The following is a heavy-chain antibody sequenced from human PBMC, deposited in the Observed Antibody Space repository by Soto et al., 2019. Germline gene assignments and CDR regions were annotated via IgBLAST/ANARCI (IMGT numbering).Heavy chain of an antibody. CDR3: ARKGLRDGYNQYYFDY. D-gene: IGHD5-12*01. V-gene: IGHV1-69*06. Sequence: QVQLVQSGAEVKKPGSSVKVSCKASGGTVSSYAISWVRQAPGQGLEWMGGIIPIFGTANYAQKFQGRVTITADKSTSTAYMELSSLRSEDTAVYYCARKGLRDGYNQYYFDYWGQGTLVTVSS. J-gene: IGHJ4*02. CDR1: GGTVSSYA. CDR2: IIPIFGTA.